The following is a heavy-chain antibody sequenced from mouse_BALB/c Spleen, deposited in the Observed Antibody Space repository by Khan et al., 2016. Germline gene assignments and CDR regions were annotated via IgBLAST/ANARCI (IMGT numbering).Heavy chain of an antibody. J-gene: IGHJ3*01. CDR2: IDPYNGFT. V-gene: IGHV1S135*01. D-gene: IGHD2-4*01. Sequence: VQLKQSGPELVKPGASVKVSCKASGYSFTDYNMYWVKQSHGKSLEWIGYIDPYNGFTSYNQKFKGKATLTVDKSSSTAFMHLNSLTSEDSAAYCCERYDYDVAWFAYWGQGTLVTVSA. CDR3: ERYDYDVAWFAY. CDR1: GYSFTDYN.